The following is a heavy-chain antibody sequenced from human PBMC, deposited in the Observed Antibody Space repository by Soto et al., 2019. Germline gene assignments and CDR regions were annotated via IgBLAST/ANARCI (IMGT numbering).Heavy chain of an antibody. J-gene: IGHJ4*02. CDR2: ISYDGSSK. V-gene: IGHV3-30-3*01. Sequence: QVQQVESGGGVVLPGRSLRLSCAASGFTFSTYTMHWVRQAPGKGLEWVALISYDGSSKYYADSVKGRFTISRDSSRDTLYLQMNSLRADDTAVYYFARALVGSHPFDSLGQGTLVTVSS. CDR3: ARALVGSHPFDS. CDR1: GFTFSTYT. D-gene: IGHD1-26*01.